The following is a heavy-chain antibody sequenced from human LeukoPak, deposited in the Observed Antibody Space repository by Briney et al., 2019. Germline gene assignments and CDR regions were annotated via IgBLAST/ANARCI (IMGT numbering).Heavy chain of an antibody. V-gene: IGHV3-23*01. CDR1: GFTFSSYA. Sequence: GGSLRLSCAASGFTFSSYAMSGVRQAPGKGLEGVSAISGSGGSTYYADSVKGRFTISRDNSKNTLYLQMNSLRAGDTAVYYCARESGIAAALDLWGQGTLVTVSS. D-gene: IGHD6-13*01. J-gene: IGHJ5*02. CDR2: ISGSGGST. CDR3: ARESGIAAALDL.